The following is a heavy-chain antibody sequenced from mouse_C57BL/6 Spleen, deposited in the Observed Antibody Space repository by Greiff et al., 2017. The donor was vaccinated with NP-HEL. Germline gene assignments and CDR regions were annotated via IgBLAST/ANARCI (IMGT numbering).Heavy chain of an antibody. V-gene: IGHV1-82*01. Sequence: VKLLQSGPELVKPGASVKLSCKASGYAFTSSWMNWVKQRPGKGLEWIGRIYPGDGDTNYNGKFKGKATLTADKSSSTAYMQLSSLTSEDSAVYFCAPYGYDERDGFAYWGQGTLVTVSA. CDR2: IYPGDGDT. CDR3: APYGYDERDGFAY. J-gene: IGHJ3*01. CDR1: GYAFTSSW. D-gene: IGHD2-2*01.